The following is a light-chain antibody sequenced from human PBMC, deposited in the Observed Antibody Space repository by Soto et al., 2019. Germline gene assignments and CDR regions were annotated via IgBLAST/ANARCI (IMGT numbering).Light chain of an antibody. Sequence: QSALTQPASVSGSPGQSITISCTGTSSDIGGYDYVSWYQQHPGKAPKVLISDVTDRPSGVSTRFSASRSGNTASLTISGLQAEDEGDYYCCSYTSNTCYLLFGGGTKVTVL. CDR3: CSYTSNTCYLL. V-gene: IGLV2-14*01. CDR2: DVT. J-gene: IGLJ3*02. CDR1: SSDIGGYDY.